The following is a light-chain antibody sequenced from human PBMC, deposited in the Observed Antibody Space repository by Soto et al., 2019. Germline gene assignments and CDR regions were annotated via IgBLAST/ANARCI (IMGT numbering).Light chain of an antibody. Sequence: DIQMTQSPSTLSASVGDRVTITCRASQSLGSWLAWYQQKPGKAPKLLIHKASSLESGVPSRFSGSGSGTEFTLTISSLQPEDFAAYYCQQYSSYFRTFGQGTKVEIK. CDR1: QSLGSW. CDR3: QQYSSYFRT. V-gene: IGKV1-5*03. CDR2: KAS. J-gene: IGKJ1*01.